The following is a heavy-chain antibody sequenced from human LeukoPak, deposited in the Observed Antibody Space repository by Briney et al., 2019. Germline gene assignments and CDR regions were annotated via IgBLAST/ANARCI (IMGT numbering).Heavy chain of an antibody. CDR1: GYTFTGYY. V-gene: IGHV1-2*02. CDR3: FLFRVVPAAMGSNWFDP. D-gene: IGHD2-2*01. J-gene: IGHJ5*02. CDR2: INPNSGGT. Sequence: ASVKVSCKASGYTFTGYYMHWVRQAPGQGLEWMGWINPNSGGTNYAQKLQRRVTMPRDTSTSKAYMELSRLRSDDTAVYSCFLFRVVPAAMGSNWFDPWGQGTLVTVSS.